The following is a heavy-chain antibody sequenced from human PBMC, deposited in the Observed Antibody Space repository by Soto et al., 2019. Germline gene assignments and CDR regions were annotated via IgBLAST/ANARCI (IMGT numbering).Heavy chain of an antibody. J-gene: IGHJ6*03. CDR2: ISAYNGNT. D-gene: IGHD2-15*01. CDR3: ATVVSYCSGGSCYPEGTYYHYYMDV. V-gene: IGHV1-18*01. CDR1: GYTFTSYG. Sequence: ASVKVSCKASGYTFTSYGISWVRQAPGQGLEWMGWISAYNGNTNYAQKLQGRVTMTTDTSTSTAYLELRSLRSDDTAVYYCATVVSYCSGGSCYPEGTYYHYYMDVWGKGTTVPVSS.